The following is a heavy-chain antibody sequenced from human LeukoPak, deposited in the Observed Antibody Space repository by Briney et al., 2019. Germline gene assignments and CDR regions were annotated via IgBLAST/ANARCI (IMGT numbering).Heavy chain of an antibody. Sequence: SETLSLTCTVSGGSISSYYWSWIRQPPGKGLEWIGYIYYSGSTNYNPSLKSRVTISIDTSKNQFSLKLSSVTAADTAVYYCASVDGSGSYWGQGTLVTVSS. CDR1: GGSISSYY. CDR2: IYYSGST. V-gene: IGHV4-59*08. J-gene: IGHJ4*02. D-gene: IGHD3-10*01. CDR3: ASVDGSGSY.